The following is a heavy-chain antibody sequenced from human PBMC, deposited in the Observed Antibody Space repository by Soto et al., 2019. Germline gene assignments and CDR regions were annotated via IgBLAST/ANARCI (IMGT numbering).Heavy chain of an antibody. V-gene: IGHV1-3*01. CDR1: GYTFTNYA. CDR3: ARAAYYYESSGYYPGDY. CDR2: INAGNGNT. J-gene: IGHJ4*02. D-gene: IGHD3-22*01. Sequence: ASVKVSCKASGYTFTNYAMHWVRQAPGQRLEWMGWINAGNGNTKYSQKFQGRVTITRDTSASTAYMELSSLRSEDTAVYYCARAAYYYESSGYYPGDYWXQGXLVXVS.